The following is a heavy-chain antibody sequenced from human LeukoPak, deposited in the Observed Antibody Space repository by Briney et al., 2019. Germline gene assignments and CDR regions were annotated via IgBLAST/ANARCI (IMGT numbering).Heavy chain of an antibody. CDR2: ISAYNGNT. J-gene: IGHJ6*02. Sequence: ASVKFSCKASGYTFTSYGVSWVQQAPGQGLEWMGWISAYNGNTNYAQKLQGRVTMTTDTSTSTAYMELRSLRSDDTAVYYCARKDCSSTSCYIYYGMDVWGQGSTVTVSS. CDR1: GYTFTSYG. V-gene: IGHV1-18*01. CDR3: ARKDCSSTSCYIYYGMDV. D-gene: IGHD2-2*02.